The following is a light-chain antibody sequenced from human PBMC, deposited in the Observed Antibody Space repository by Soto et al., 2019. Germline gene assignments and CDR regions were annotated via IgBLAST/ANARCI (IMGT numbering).Light chain of an antibody. J-gene: IGLJ1*01. CDR3: GTWDNSLKGYV. CDR2: DNN. Sequence: QSVLTQPPSVSAAPGQKVTISCSGSRSNIGTNYVSWYQHLPGTAPKLLIYDNNKRTSGIPDRLSGSKSGTSATLGISGLQTGDEADYYCGTWDNSLKGYVFGTGTKVTVL. V-gene: IGLV1-51*01. CDR1: RSNIGTNY.